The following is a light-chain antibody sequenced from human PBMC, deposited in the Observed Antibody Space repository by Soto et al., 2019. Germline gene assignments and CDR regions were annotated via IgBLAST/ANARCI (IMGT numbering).Light chain of an antibody. Sequence: EIVLTRSPGTRSLPPGERATVSCRTSQSVSSNYLAWYQQKPGQAPRLLIYGASSRATGIPDRFSGSGSGTDFTLTISRLEPEDFAVYYCQQYGSSGRTFGQGTKVDIK. CDR2: GAS. J-gene: IGKJ1*01. V-gene: IGKV3-20*01. CDR1: QSVSSNY. CDR3: QQYGSSGRT.